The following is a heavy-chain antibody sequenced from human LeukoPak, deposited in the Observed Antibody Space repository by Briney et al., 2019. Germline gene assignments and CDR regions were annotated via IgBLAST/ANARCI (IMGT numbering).Heavy chain of an antibody. Sequence: ASVKVSCKASGYTFTGYYMHWVRQAPGQGLEWMGWINPNSGGTNYAQKFQGRVTMTRDTPISTAYMELSRLRSDDTAVYYCARGNYTIFGVVIYYYYGMDVWGQGTTVTVSS. CDR1: GYTFTGYY. V-gene: IGHV1-2*02. CDR2: INPNSGGT. J-gene: IGHJ6*02. CDR3: ARGNYTIFGVVIYYYYGMDV. D-gene: IGHD3-3*01.